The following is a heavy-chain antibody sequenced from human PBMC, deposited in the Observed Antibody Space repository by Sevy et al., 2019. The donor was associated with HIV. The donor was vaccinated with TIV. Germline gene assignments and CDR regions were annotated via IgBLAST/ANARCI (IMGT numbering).Heavy chain of an antibody. V-gene: IGHV3-30*18. D-gene: IGHD6-6*01. CDR2: ISYDGSNK. Sequence: LSLTCAASGFTFSSYGMHWVRQAPGKGLEWVAVISYDGSNKYYADSVKGRFTISRDNSKNMLYLQMNSLRAEDTAVYYCAKDEAENSSLTAYFQHWGQGTLVTVS. CDR1: GFTFSSYG. J-gene: IGHJ1*01. CDR3: AKDEAENSSLTAYFQH.